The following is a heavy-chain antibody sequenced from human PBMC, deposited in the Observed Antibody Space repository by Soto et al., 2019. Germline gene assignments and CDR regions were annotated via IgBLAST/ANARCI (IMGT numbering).Heavy chain of an antibody. CDR2: MKHDGSEE. CDR3: ARPWGWRDAFDI. V-gene: IGHV3-7*01. J-gene: IGHJ3*02. CDR1: GFTFSNYW. Sequence: EVQLVESGGGLVQPGGSLRLSCAASGFTFSNYWMTWVRQAPGKGLEWVASMKHDGSEEYYVDSVKGRFTISRDNAQNSLYLQMSSLRAEDTAVYFCARPWGWRDAFDICGPGTMVTVSS. D-gene: IGHD6-19*01.